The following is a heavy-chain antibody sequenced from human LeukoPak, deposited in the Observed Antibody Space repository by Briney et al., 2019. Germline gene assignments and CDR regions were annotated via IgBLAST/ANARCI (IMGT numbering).Heavy chain of an antibody. D-gene: IGHD4-17*01. CDR1: GFTFSSYG. Sequence: GGSLRLSCAASGFTFSSYGMHWVRQAPGKGLEWVAVISYDGGNKYYADSVKGRFTISRDNSKNTLYLQMNSLRAEDTAVYYCAKDKHDYGDYYYGMDVWGQGTTVTVSS. V-gene: IGHV3-30*18. J-gene: IGHJ6*02. CDR2: ISYDGGNK. CDR3: AKDKHDYGDYYYGMDV.